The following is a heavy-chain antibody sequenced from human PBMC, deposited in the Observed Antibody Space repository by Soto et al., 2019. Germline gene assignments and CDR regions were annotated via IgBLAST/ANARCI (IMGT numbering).Heavy chain of an antibody. V-gene: IGHV3-30*18. Sequence: ESGGGVVQPGRSLRLSCAASGFTFSSYGMHWVRQAPGKGLEWVAVISYDGSNKYYADSVKGRFTISRDNSKNTLYLQMNSLRAEDTAVYYCAKDRGVATILYYYGMDVWGQGTTVTVSS. D-gene: IGHD5-12*01. CDR3: AKDRGVATILYYYGMDV. CDR2: ISYDGSNK. CDR1: GFTFSSYG. J-gene: IGHJ6*02.